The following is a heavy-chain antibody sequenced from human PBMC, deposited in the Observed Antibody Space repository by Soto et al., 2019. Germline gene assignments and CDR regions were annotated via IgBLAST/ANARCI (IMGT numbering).Heavy chain of an antibody. D-gene: IGHD2-2*03. J-gene: IGHJ6*02. V-gene: IGHV4-39*01. CDR1: GGSSSSSSYY. CDR2: IYYSGST. CDR3: ASWFLDIVVVPAAHYGMDV. Sequence: SETMSLTCTVAGGSSSSSSYYWGWIRQPPGKGLEWIGSIYYSGSTYYNPSLKSRVTISVDTSKNQFSLKLSSVTAADTAVYYCASWFLDIVVVPAAHYGMDVWGQGTTVNVSS.